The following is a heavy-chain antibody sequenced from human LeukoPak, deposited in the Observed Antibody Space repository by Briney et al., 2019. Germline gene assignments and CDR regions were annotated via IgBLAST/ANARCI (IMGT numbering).Heavy chain of an antibody. CDR3: ASKREYSSGWWFDY. CDR1: GGTFSSYA. CDR2: IIPIFGTA. J-gene: IGHJ4*02. Sequence: ASVKVSCKASGGTFSSYAISWVRQAPGRGLEWMGGIIPIFGTANYAQKFQGGVTITTDESTSTAYMELSSLRSEDTAVYYCASKREYSSGWWFDYWGQGTLVTVSS. V-gene: IGHV1-69*05. D-gene: IGHD6-19*01.